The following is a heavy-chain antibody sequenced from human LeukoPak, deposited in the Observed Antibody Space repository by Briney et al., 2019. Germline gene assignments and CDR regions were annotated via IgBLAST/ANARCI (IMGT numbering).Heavy chain of an antibody. CDR3: ATSHDCAGNT. Sequence: QSGGSLRLSCAASGFTFSSYWMSWVRQAPGKGLEWVANIIGDGSAKYYVDSVKGRFTISRDNAKNSLYLQMSSLRVEDTAVYYCATSHDCAGNTWGQGTLVTVSS. V-gene: IGHV3-7*01. CDR1: GFTFSSYW. CDR2: IIGDGSAK. D-gene: IGHD2-21*01. J-gene: IGHJ5*02.